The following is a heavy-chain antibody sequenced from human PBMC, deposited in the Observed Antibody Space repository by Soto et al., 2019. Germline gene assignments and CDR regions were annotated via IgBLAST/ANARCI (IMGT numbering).Heavy chain of an antibody. CDR2: IYYSGST. CDR1: GGSISSGDYY. Sequence: SETLSLTCTVSGGSISSGDYYWSWIRQPPGKGLEWIGYIYYSGSTYYNPSLKSRVTISVDTSKNQFSLKLSSVTAADTAVYYCARAWGYYDSSGYTTYNWFDPWGQGTLVTVSS. J-gene: IGHJ5*02. D-gene: IGHD3-22*01. V-gene: IGHV4-30-4*02. CDR3: ARAWGYYDSSGYTTYNWFDP.